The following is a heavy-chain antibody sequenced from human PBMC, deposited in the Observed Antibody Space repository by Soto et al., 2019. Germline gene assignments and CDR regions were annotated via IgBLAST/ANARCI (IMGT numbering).Heavy chain of an antibody. Sequence: PSETLSLTCTVSGGSISPYGWSWIRPPPGKGLEWVGYIYYIGSTYYNPSLKSRVSISVDTSKNQFSLKLSSVTAADTAVYYCARDLRFRGFYGMDVWGQGTTVTVSS. CDR3: ARDLRFRGFYGMDV. CDR1: GGSISPYG. V-gene: IGHV4-59*06. CDR2: IYYIGST. J-gene: IGHJ6*02. D-gene: IGHD3-10*01.